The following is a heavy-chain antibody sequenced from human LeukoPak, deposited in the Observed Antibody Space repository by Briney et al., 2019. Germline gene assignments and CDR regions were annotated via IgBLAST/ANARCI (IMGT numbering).Heavy chain of an antibody. CDR1: GFTFSSYG. Sequence: VGSLRLSCAASGFTFSSYGMHWVRQAPGKGLEWVAFIRYDGSNKYYADSVKGRFTISRDNAKNSLYLQMNSLRAEDTAVYYCARSSSSRVDWFDPWGQGTLVTVSS. CDR3: ARSSSSRVDWFDP. CDR2: IRYDGSNK. J-gene: IGHJ5*02. V-gene: IGHV3-30*02. D-gene: IGHD6-13*01.